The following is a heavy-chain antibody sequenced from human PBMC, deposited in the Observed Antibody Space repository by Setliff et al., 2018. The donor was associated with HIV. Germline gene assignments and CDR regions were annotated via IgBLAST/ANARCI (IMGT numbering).Heavy chain of an antibody. CDR1: GDTNPSDA. CDR3: ATITVAGTGAFDI. V-gene: IGHV1-18*01. D-gene: IGHD6-19*01. J-gene: IGHJ3*02. CDR2: ISVYNGNT. Sequence: ASVKVSCKASGDTNPSDAISWVRQAPGQGLEWMGWISVYNGNTKYAQNMQCRVTMTTDTSTTTAYMELRSLRSDDTAVYYCATITVAGTGAFDIWGQGTMVTVSS.